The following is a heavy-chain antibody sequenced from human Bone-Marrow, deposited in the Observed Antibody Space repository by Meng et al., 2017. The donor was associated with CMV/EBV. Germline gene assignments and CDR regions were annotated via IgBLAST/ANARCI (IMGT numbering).Heavy chain of an antibody. Sequence: GESLKISCAASGFTFSSYWMHWVRQVPGKGLVWVSRIYDDGSITNYADSVKGRFTISRDNTKNTLYLQMNSLRVEDAAVYCCARFGLRHALDIWGQGTMVTVSS. CDR3: ARFGLRHALDI. J-gene: IGHJ3*02. CDR2: IYDDGSIT. V-gene: IGHV3-74*01. CDR1: GFTFSSYW. D-gene: IGHD5-12*01.